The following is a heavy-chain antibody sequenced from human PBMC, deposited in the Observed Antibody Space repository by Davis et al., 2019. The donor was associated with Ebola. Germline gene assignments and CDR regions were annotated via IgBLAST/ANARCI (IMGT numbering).Heavy chain of an antibody. V-gene: IGHV4-4*02. D-gene: IGHD6-19*01. CDR2: IYHSGTT. CDR3: ARDHPLNGGAVDY. Sequence: MPSETLSLTCAVSGGSISSSNWWRWVRQPPGKGLEWIGEIYHSGTTNYNPSLKSRVTMSVDKSKNQFSLKLSSVTAADTAVYYCARDHPLNGGAVDYWGQGTLVTVSS. CDR1: GGSISSSNW. J-gene: IGHJ4*02.